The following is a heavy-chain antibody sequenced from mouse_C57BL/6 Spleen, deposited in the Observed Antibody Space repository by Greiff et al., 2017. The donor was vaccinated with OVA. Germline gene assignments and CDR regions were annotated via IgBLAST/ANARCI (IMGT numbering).Heavy chain of an antibody. Sequence: VQRVESGPGLVQPSQSLSITCTVSGFSLTSSGVHWVRQSPGKGLEWLGVIWSGGSTDYNAAFISRLSISKDNSKSQVFFKMNSLQADDTAIYYCARKGYSNVYYAMDYWGQGTSVTVSS. V-gene: IGHV2-2*01. J-gene: IGHJ4*01. CDR1: GFSLTSSG. D-gene: IGHD2-5*01. CDR3: ARKGYSNVYYAMDY. CDR2: IWSGGST.